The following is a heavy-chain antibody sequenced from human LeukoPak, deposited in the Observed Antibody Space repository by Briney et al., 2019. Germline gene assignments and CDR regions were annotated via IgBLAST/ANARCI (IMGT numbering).Heavy chain of an antibody. Sequence: PGGSLRLSCAGSGFSFSDYTMNWVRQAPGKGLEWVSSISSSSSYIYYADSVKGRFTISRDNAKNSLYLQMNSLGAEDTAVYYCARGYGRADYWGQGTLVSVSS. V-gene: IGHV3-21*01. CDR1: GFSFSDYT. J-gene: IGHJ4*02. D-gene: IGHD5-18*01. CDR3: ARGYGRADY. CDR2: ISSSSSYI.